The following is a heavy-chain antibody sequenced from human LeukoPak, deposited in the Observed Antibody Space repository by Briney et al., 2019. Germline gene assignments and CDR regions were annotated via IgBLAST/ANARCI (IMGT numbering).Heavy chain of an antibody. CDR1: GFTFSSYA. CDR3: ARDHTTVAGTCFDY. J-gene: IGHJ4*02. V-gene: IGHV3-64*01. Sequence: GGSLRLSCAASGFTFSSYAMHWVRQAPGKGLEYVSAISSNGGSTYYANSVKGRFTISRDNSKNTLYLQMGSLRAEDMAVYYCARDHTTVAGTCFDYWGQGTLVTVSS. CDR2: ISSNGGST. D-gene: IGHD6-19*01.